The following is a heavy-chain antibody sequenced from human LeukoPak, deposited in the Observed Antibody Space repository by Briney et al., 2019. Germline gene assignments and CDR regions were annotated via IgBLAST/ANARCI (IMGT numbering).Heavy chain of an antibody. CDR2: ISWNSGST. D-gene: IGHD2-15*01. Sequence: GGSLRLSCAASGFTFDNYAMHWVRQAPGKGLEWVSGISWNSGSTGYVASVKGRFTISRDNAKNSLYLQMDSLRAEDMALYYCAEDVSLGFCSGGSCSVHFDYWGQGTLVTVSS. J-gene: IGHJ4*02. CDR3: AEDVSLGFCSGGSCSVHFDY. CDR1: GFTFDNYA. V-gene: IGHV3-9*03.